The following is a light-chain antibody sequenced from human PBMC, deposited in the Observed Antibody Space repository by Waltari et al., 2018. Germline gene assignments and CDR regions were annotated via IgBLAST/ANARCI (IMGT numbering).Light chain of an antibody. J-gene: IGKJ4*01. CDR2: AAS. V-gene: IGKV3-15*01. CDR3: QQYNHWPPLT. CDR1: QSISSN. Sequence: EIVMTQSPATLSVSPGERATLSRRASQSISSNLAWYQQKPGQAPRLLIYAASTRATGIPARFSGSGSGTEFTLTISSLQSEDFAAYYCQQYNHWPPLTFGGGTKVEIK.